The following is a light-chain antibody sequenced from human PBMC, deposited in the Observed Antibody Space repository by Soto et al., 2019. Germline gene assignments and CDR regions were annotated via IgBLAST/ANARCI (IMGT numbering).Light chain of an antibody. CDR1: QSVSSY. CDR2: GAS. Sequence: VITHDQVILTVSPGERATLSCRASQSVSSYLAWYQQKPGQAPRPLIYGASNRATGIPARFSGSGPGTDFTLTISGLESEDFAVYYCHQHSERPSNTFGQGTRLEIK. J-gene: IGKJ5*01. V-gene: IGKV3-11*01. CDR3: HQHSERPSNT.